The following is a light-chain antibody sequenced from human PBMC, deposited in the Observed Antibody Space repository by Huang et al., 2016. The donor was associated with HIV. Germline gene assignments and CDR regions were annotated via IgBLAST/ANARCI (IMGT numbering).Light chain of an antibody. CDR3: QQYNNGPRT. CDR1: QSVSSN. V-gene: IGKV3-15*01. J-gene: IGKJ1*01. Sequence: EIVMTQSPATLSVSPGERATLSCRASQSVSSNLAWYQQKPGQAPRLLIYGASTRGTGLPARFSGSGSGPEFTLTISSLQSEYFAVYYCQQYNNGPRTFGQGTKVEIK. CDR2: GAS.